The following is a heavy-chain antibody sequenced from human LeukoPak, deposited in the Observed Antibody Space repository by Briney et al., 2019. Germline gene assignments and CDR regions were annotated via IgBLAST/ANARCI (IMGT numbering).Heavy chain of an antibody. CDR3: ASIVTGYGSGSYPLSTDWFDP. CDR2: ISYDGSNK. CDR1: GFTFSSYA. D-gene: IGHD3-10*01. V-gene: IGHV3-30-3*01. J-gene: IGHJ5*02. Sequence: GGSLRLSCAASGFTFSSYAMHWVRQAPGKGLEWVAVISYDGSNKYYADSVKGRFTISRDNSKNTLYLQMNSLRAEDTAVYYCASIVTGYGSGSYPLSTDWFDPWGQGTLVTVSS.